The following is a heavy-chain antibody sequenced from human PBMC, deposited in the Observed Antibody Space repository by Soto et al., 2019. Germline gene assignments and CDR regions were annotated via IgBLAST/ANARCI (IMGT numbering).Heavy chain of an antibody. CDR3: ARGINGVDY. Sequence: GGSLRLSCAASGFTFSSYSMNWVRQAPGKGLEWVSYISSSSSTIYYADSVKGRFTISRDNAKNSLYLQMNSLRAEDTAVYYCARGINGVDYWGQGTLVTVPS. CDR2: ISSSSSTI. CDR1: GFTFSSYS. D-gene: IGHD2-8*01. V-gene: IGHV3-48*01. J-gene: IGHJ4*02.